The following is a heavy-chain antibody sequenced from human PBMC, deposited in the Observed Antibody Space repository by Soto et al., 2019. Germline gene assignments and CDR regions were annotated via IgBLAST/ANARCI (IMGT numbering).Heavy chain of an antibody. V-gene: IGHV4-34*01. D-gene: IGHD3-16*01. Sequence: QVQLQQWGAGLLKPSETLSLTCAVYGGSFSGYYWSWIRQPPGKGLEWIGEINHSGSTNYNPSLKSRVTMSVDTSKNQFSRKLRSVTAADTAVYYCARGPGDWAHYWGQGTLVTVSS. CDR2: INHSGST. CDR1: GGSFSGYY. J-gene: IGHJ4*02. CDR3: ARGPGDWAHY.